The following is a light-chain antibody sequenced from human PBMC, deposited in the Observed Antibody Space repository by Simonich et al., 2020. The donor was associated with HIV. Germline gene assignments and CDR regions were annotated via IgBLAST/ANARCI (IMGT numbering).Light chain of an antibody. J-gene: IGKJ1*01. Sequence: EIVMTQSPATLSVSPGERATLSCRARQSVSSNLAWYQQKPGQAPRLLIYGASTRATGIPARFSGSGSGTEFTITISSLQSEDFAVYYCQQYNNWPPWTFGQGTKVEI. CDR2: GAS. CDR3: QQYNNWPPWT. CDR1: QSVSSN. V-gene: IGKV3-15*01.